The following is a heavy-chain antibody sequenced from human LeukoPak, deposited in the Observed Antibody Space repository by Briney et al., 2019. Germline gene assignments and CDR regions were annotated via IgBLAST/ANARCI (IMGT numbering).Heavy chain of an antibody. D-gene: IGHD5-18*01. Sequence: SGPTLVKPTQTLTLTCTFSGFSLRTSGMRVSWIRQPPGKALEWLARIDWDDDKFYSTSLKTRLTISKDTSKNQVVLTMTNMDPVDTATYYCARSTVHTALFDYWGQGTLVTVSS. CDR2: IDWDDDK. J-gene: IGHJ4*02. CDR3: ARSTVHTALFDY. CDR1: GFSLRTSGMR. V-gene: IGHV2-70*04.